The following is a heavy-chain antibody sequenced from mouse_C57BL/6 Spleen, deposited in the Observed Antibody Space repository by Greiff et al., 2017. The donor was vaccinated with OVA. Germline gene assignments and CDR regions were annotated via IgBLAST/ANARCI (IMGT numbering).Heavy chain of an antibody. CDR2: IDPETGGT. CDR1: GYTFTDYE. V-gene: IGHV1-15*01. D-gene: IGHD2-5*01. CDR3: TRGGSNYEPPFAY. J-gene: IGHJ3*01. Sequence: VQLQQSGAELVRPGASVTLSCKASGYTFTDYEMHWVKQTPVHGLEWIGAIDPETGGTAYNQKFKGKAILTADKSSSTAYMELRSLTSEDSAVYHCTRGGSNYEPPFAYWGQGTLVTVSA.